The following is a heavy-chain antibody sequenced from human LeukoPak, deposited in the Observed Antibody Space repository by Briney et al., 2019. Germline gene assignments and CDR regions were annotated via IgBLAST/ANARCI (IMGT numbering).Heavy chain of an antibody. J-gene: IGHJ4*02. D-gene: IGHD2-2*01. CDR1: GFTFSSYW. Sequence: GGSLRLSCAASGFTFSSYWMSWVRQAPGKGLEWVANIGEDGSEKYYVDSVKGRFTISRDNAKNSLYLQVNSLRAEDTAVYYCAKAQMPTVVPAATDYWGQGTLVTVSS. V-gene: IGHV3-7*01. CDR3: AKAQMPTVVPAATDY. CDR2: IGEDGSEK.